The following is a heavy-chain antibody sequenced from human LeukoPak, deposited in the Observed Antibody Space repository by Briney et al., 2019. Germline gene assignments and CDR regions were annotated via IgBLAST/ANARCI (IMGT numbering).Heavy chain of an antibody. CDR2: ISSDSIYI. CDR1: GFTFSTYS. V-gene: IGHV3-21*01. CDR3: AGYSSSKDY. Sequence: GGSLRLSCSASGFTFSTYSLNWGRQAPGKGLEWVSAISSDSIYIYYADSVKGRFTISRDNAKNSLYLQMNSLSGEDTAVYYFAGYSSSKDYWGQGTLVTVSS. J-gene: IGHJ4*02. D-gene: IGHD6-6*01.